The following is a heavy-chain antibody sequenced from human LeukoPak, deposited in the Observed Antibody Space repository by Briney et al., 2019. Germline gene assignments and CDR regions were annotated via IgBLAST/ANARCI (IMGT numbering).Heavy chain of an antibody. Sequence: PSETLSLTCTVSGGSVSSGIYYWIWIRQPPGKGLEWIGYISYSGSTNYNPSLKSRVTISVDTSKNQFSLRLSSVTAADTAVYYCARDRDGGNSAFDIWGQGTMVTVSS. J-gene: IGHJ3*02. CDR1: GGSVSSGIYY. CDR3: ARDRDGGNSAFDI. V-gene: IGHV4-61*01. CDR2: ISYSGST. D-gene: IGHD4-23*01.